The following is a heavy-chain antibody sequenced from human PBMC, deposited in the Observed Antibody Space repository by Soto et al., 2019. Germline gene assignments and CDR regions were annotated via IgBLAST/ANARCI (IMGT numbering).Heavy chain of an antibody. V-gene: IGHV1-8*01. D-gene: IGHD6-19*01. J-gene: IGHJ4*02. Sequence: QVQLVQSGAEVKKPGASVKVSCKASGYTFTSYDINCVRQATGQGLEWMGWMNPNSGNTGYAQKFQGRVTMTRNTSMSTADRERSSLRSEDTAVYYCARERTVAGNDYWGQGTLVTVSS. CDR2: MNPNSGNT. CDR1: GYTFTSYD. CDR3: ARERTVAGNDY.